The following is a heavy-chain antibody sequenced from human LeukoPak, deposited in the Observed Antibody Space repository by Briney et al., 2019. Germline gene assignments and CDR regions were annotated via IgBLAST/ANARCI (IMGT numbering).Heavy chain of an antibody. CDR3: AKDRGIISDY. Sequence: GGSLRLSCAASGFTFSSYAMSWVRQAPGKGLEWVSGISPSGDIKYYVDSVKGRFTVSRDNSKNTLYLQMNSLRAEDTALYYCAKDRGIISDYWGQGILVTVSS. CDR2: ISPSGDIK. J-gene: IGHJ4*02. V-gene: IGHV3-23*01. D-gene: IGHD3-10*01. CDR1: GFTFSSYA.